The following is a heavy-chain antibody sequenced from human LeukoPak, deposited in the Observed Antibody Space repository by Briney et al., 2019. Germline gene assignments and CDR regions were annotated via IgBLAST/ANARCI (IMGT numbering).Heavy chain of an antibody. CDR2: ISYDGTNK. CDR3: VLLVVGTVRVG. CDR1: GLAFSTYA. D-gene: IGHD2-15*01. V-gene: IGHV3-30-3*01. J-gene: IGHJ4*02. Sequence: GGSLRLSCAASGLAFSTYAMHWVRQAPDKGLEWMAVISYDGTNKYYSDSVKGRFTISRDNAKNSLYLQMNSLRAEDTAVYYCVLLVVGTVRVGWGQGTLVTVSS.